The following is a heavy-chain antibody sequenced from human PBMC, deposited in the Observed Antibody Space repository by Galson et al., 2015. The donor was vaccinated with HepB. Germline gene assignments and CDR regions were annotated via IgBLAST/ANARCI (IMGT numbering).Heavy chain of an antibody. V-gene: IGHV3-23*01. J-gene: IGHJ4*02. CDR1: GFTFIDQA. Sequence: SLRLSCAVSGFTFIDQAMSWVRQPPGKGLEWVSAIRVSGGSTSYADSVKGRFTISRDNSKNTVYLQMNSLGVEDTAVYYCATAVYKTSGYYYDWGQGTLVTVSS. CDR2: IRVSGGST. D-gene: IGHD3-22*01. CDR3: ATAVYKTSGYYYD.